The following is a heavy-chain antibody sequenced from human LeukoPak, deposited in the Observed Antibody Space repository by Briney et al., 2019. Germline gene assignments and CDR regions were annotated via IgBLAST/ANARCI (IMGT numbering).Heavy chain of an antibody. CDR3: AKDKGWGYSAYDCYGMDV. D-gene: IGHD1-26*01. J-gene: IGHJ6*02. CDR1: GFTFSSYS. Sequence: GGSLRLSCAASGFTFSSYSMNWVRQAPGKGLEWVSYISSRSSNIYYADSVKGRFTISRDNAKNSLYLQMNSLRAEDTAVYYCAKDKGWGYSAYDCYGMDVWGQGTTVTVSS. V-gene: IGHV3-48*01. CDR2: ISSRSSNI.